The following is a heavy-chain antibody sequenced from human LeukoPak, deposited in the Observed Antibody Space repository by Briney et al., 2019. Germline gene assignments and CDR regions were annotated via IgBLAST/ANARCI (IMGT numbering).Heavy chain of an antibody. V-gene: IGHV5-51*01. CDR2: IYPGDSDT. J-gene: IGHJ4*02. CDR3: ARLLPDSWVISAAGSLDY. Sequence: GESLKISCKGSGYSFTSYWIAWVRQMPGEGLEWMGIIYPGDSDTRYSPSFQGQVTISADKSISTAYLQWSSLKASDTAMYFCARLLPDSWVISAAGSLDYWGQGTLVTVSS. D-gene: IGHD6-13*01. CDR1: GYSFTSYW.